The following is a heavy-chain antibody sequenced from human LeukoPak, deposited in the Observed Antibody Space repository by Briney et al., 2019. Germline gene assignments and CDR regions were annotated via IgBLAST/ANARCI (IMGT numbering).Heavy chain of an antibody. CDR1: GFTFSSYS. CDR2: ISGGGGTT. D-gene: IGHD4-17*01. CDR3: AINLRATVTPDF. V-gene: IGHV3-23*01. Sequence: GGSLRLYCAASGFTFSSYSMSWVRQAPGKGLEWVSCISGGGGTTYYADSVKGRFTISRDNSKNTVYLQINSLRAEDTAIYYCAINLRATVTPDFWGQGTLVTVSS. J-gene: IGHJ4*02.